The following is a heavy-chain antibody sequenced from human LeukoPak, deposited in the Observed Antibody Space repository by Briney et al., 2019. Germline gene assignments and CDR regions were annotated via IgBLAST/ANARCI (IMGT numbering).Heavy chain of an antibody. CDR2: INPSGGST. CDR3: ARGEDIVVVVAANEDNAYFDY. CDR1: GYTFTSYY. D-gene: IGHD2-15*01. V-gene: IGHV1-46*01. J-gene: IGHJ4*02. Sequence: ASVKVSCKASGYTFTSYYMHWVRQAPGQGLEWMGIINPSGGSTSYAQKFQGRVTRTRDTSTSTVYMELSSLRSEDTAVYYCARGEDIVVVVAANEDNAYFDYWGQGTLVTVSS.